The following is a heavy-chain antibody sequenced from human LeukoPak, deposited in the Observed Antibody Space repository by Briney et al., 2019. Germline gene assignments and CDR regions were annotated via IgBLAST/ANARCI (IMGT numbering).Heavy chain of an antibody. J-gene: IGHJ4*02. CDR3: ARDYRSSSGRSIDY. V-gene: IGHV3-7*01. CDR1: GFTFSSYW. Sequence: PGGSLRLSCAASGFTFSSYWVSWVRQAPGKGLEWVANIKQDGSEKYYVDSVKGRFTISRDNAKNSLYLQMNSLRAEDTAVYFCARDYRSSSGRSIDYWGQGTLVTVSS. D-gene: IGHD6-6*01. CDR2: IKQDGSEK.